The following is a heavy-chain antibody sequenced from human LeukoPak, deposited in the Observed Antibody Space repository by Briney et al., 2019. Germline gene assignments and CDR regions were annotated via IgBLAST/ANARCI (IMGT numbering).Heavy chain of an antibody. Sequence: PGGSLRLSCAASGFTFSSCSMNWVRQAPGKGLEWDSSISSSSSYIYYADSVKGRFTISRDNAKNSLYLQMNSLRAEDTAVYYCARDRNGDWFDYWGQGTLVTVSS. CDR3: ARDRNGDWFDY. D-gene: IGHD4-17*01. CDR1: GFTFSSCS. CDR2: ISSSSSYI. J-gene: IGHJ4*02. V-gene: IGHV3-21*01.